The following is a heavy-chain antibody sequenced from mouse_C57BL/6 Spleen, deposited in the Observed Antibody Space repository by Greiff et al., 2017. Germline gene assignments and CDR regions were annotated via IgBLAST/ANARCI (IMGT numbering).Heavy chain of an antibody. CDR1: GYAFSSSW. CDR2: IYPGDGDT. CDR3: ARNYGSSYAYYFDY. V-gene: IGHV1-82*01. J-gene: IGHJ2*01. D-gene: IGHD1-1*01. Sequence: VQLQESGPELVKPGASVKISCKASGYAFSSSWMNWVKQRPGKGLEWIGRIYPGDGDTNYNGKFKGKATLTADKSSSTAYMQLSSLTSEDSAVYFCARNYGSSYAYYFDYWGQGTTLTVSS.